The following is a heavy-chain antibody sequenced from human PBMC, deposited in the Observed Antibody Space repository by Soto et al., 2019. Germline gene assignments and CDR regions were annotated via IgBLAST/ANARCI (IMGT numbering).Heavy chain of an antibody. CDR2: FDPEDGET. CDR3: ATAGKIAAAGRVWDNWFDP. D-gene: IGHD6-13*01. CDR1: GYTLTELS. J-gene: IGHJ5*02. V-gene: IGHV1-24*01. Sequence: ASVKVSCKVSGYTLTELSMHWVRQAPGKGLEWMGGFDPEDGETIYAQRFQGRVTMTEDTSTDTAYMELSSLRSEDTAVYYCATAGKIAAAGRVWDNWFDPWGQGTLVTVSS.